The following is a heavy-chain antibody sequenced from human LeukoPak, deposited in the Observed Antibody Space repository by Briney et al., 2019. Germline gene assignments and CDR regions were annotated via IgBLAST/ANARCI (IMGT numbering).Heavy chain of an antibody. CDR3: ARHGRLIVVVPAAMYYFDY. Sequence: SETLSLTCTVSGGSISSSSYYWGWVRQPPGKGLEWIGSICYSGSTYYNPSLKSRVTISVDTSKNQFSLKLSSVTAADTAVYYCARHGRLIVVVPAAMYYFDYWGQGTLVTVSS. CDR2: ICYSGST. D-gene: IGHD2-2*01. J-gene: IGHJ4*02. V-gene: IGHV4-39*01. CDR1: GGSISSSSYY.